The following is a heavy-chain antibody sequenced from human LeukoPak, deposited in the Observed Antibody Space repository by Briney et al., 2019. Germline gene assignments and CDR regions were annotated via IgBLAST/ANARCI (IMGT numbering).Heavy chain of an antibody. D-gene: IGHD1-1*01. Sequence: SETLSLTCAVYGGSFSGYYWSWIRQPPGKGLEWIGEINHSGSTNYNPSLKSRVTISVDTSKNQFSLKLSSVTAADTAVYYCARGLNWNDYYYYMDVRGKGTTVTVSS. J-gene: IGHJ6*03. CDR1: GGSFSGYY. CDR3: ARGLNWNDYYYYMDV. CDR2: INHSGST. V-gene: IGHV4-34*01.